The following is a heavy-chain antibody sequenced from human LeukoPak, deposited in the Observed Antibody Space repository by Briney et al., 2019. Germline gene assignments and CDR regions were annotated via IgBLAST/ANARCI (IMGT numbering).Heavy chain of an antibody. CDR2: ISYDGSNK. V-gene: IGHV3-30*18. Sequence: PGRSLRLSCAASGFTFSSYGMHWVRQAPGKGLEWVAVISYDGSNKYYADSVKGRFTISRDNSKNTLYLQMNSLRAEDTAVYYCANGVGALDYWGQGILVTVSS. CDR3: ANGVGALDY. D-gene: IGHD1-26*01. J-gene: IGHJ4*02. CDR1: GFTFSSYG.